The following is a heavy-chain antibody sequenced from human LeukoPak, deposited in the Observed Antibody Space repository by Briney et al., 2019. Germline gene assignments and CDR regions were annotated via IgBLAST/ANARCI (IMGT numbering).Heavy chain of an antibody. CDR2: ISGSVGST. J-gene: IGHJ6*02. D-gene: IGHD3-16*01. V-gene: IGHV3-23*01. Sequence: GGSLILSCAASGFTFSSCAMSWVRQAPGKELEWVPAISGSVGSTYYADSVKGRFTISRDNSKDTLYLQMNSLKTEDTAVYYCTTDVDWGYYGMDVWGQGTTVTVSS. CDR3: TTDVDWGYYGMDV. CDR1: GFTFSSCA.